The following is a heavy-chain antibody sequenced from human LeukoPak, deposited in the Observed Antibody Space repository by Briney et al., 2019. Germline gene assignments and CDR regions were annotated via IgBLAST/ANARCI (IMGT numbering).Heavy chain of an antibody. J-gene: IGHJ4*02. Sequence: SETLSLTCTLSGASVTSYYWSWIRQSPGKGLEWIGYVYYSGTTNYNPSLKSRVTISVDTSNNQFSLKLTSVTAADTAVYYCARFRQRQGGGDYWGQGTLVTVSS. V-gene: IGHV4-59*02. CDR1: GASVTSYY. D-gene: IGHD3-16*01. CDR2: VYYSGTT. CDR3: ARFRQRQGGGDY.